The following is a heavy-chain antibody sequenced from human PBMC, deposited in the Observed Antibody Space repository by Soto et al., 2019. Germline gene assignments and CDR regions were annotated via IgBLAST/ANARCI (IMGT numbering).Heavy chain of an antibody. V-gene: IGHV3-30*03. D-gene: IGHD3-9*01. CDR3: ARAIDYDILTGYPAPPDY. Sequence: GGSLILSCAASGFTFSSYGMHWVRQAPGKGLEWVTLISYDGSNKYYADSVKGRFTISRENAKNSLYLQMNSLRAGDTAVYYCARAIDYDILTGYPAPPDYWGQGTLVTVSS. J-gene: IGHJ4*02. CDR2: ISYDGSNK. CDR1: GFTFSSYG.